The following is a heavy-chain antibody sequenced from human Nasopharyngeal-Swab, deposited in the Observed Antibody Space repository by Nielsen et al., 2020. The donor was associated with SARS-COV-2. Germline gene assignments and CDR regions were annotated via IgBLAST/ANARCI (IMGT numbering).Heavy chain of an antibody. J-gene: IGHJ4*02. D-gene: IGHD3-22*01. Sequence: GESLKISCAASAFTFSRYTMHWVRQAPGKGLEWVAVISYDGSNKYYADSVKGRFTISRDISKNTLYLQMNSLRAEDTAVFYCASTPLDSSGYYYAFNYWGRGTLVTVSS. CDR2: ISYDGSNK. V-gene: IGHV3-30-3*01. CDR3: ASTPLDSSGYYYAFNY. CDR1: AFTFSRYT.